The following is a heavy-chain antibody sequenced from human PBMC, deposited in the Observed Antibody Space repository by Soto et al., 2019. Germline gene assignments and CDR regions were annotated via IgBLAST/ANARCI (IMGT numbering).Heavy chain of an antibody. CDR2: IIPIFGTA. D-gene: IGHD3-9*01. CDR3: ARVGEGGTLSGEGDYNDY. V-gene: IGHV1-69*06. J-gene: IGHJ4*02. Sequence: QVQLVQSGAEVKKPGSSVKVSCKASGGTFSSYAISWVRQAPGQGLEWMGGIIPIFGTANYAQKFQGRVTITADKSTSTAYMELSSLRSEDTAVYYCARVGEGGTLSGEGDYNDYWGQGTLVTVSS. CDR1: GGTFSSYA.